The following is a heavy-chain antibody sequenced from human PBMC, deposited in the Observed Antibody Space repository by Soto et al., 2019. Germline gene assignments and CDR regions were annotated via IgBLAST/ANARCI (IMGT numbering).Heavy chain of an antibody. Sequence: SETLSLTCTVSGGSISSGGYYWSWIRQHPGKGLEWIGYIYYSGSTYYNPSLKSRVTISVDTSKNQFSLKLSSVTAADTAVYYCAREGPYCGGDCSSADYYYYGMDVWGQGTTVTVSS. J-gene: IGHJ6*02. D-gene: IGHD2-21*02. V-gene: IGHV4-31*03. CDR1: GGSISSGGYY. CDR3: AREGPYCGGDCSSADYYYYGMDV. CDR2: IYYSGST.